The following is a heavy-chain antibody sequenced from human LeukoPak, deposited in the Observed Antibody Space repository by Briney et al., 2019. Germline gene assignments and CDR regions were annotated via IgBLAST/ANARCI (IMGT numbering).Heavy chain of an antibody. J-gene: IGHJ4*02. V-gene: IGHV1-46*01. CDR3: ARVNDILTGYYNGYFNY. CDR2: INPSGGST. Sequence: ASVRVSCKASGYTFTSYYMHWVRQAPGQGLEWMGIINPSGGSTSYAQKFQGRVTMTRDTSTSTVYMELSSLRSEDTAVYYCARVNDILTGYYNGYFNYWGQGTLVTVSS. CDR1: GYTFTSYY. D-gene: IGHD3-9*01.